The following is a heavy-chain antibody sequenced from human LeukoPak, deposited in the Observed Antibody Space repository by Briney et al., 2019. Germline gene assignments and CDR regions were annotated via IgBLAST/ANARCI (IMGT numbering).Heavy chain of an antibody. CDR2: ISGSGGST. Sequence: GGSLRLSCAASGFTFSSYAMSWVRQAPGKGLEWVSAISGSGGSTYYADSVKGRFTISRDNSKNTLYLQMNSLRAADTAVYYCAKDPLATVTIFDYWGQGTLVTVSS. V-gene: IGHV3-23*01. CDR1: GFTFSSYA. D-gene: IGHD4-17*01. J-gene: IGHJ4*02. CDR3: AKDPLATVTIFDY.